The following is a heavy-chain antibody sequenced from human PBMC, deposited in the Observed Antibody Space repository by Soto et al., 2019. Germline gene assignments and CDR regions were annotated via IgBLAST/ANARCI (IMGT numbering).Heavy chain of an antibody. CDR2: IDPSDSYT. CDR3: ARQLTMIVVVDAFDI. J-gene: IGHJ3*02. CDR1: GYSFTSYW. V-gene: IGHV5-10-1*01. D-gene: IGHD3-22*01. Sequence: PGESLKISCKGSGYSFTSYWISWVRQMPGKGLEWMGRIDPSDSYTNYSPSFQGHVTISADKSISTAYLQWSSLKASDTAMYYCARQLTMIVVVDAFDIWGQGTMVTVSS.